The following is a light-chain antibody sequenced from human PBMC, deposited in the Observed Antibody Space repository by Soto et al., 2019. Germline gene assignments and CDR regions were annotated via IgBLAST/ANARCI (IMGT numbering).Light chain of an antibody. J-gene: IGKJ1*01. V-gene: IGKV1-5*01. Sequence: DIQMTQSPSTLSASVGDRVTITCRASQSISSWLAWYQQKPGKAPKLLIYDASSLESGVPSRFSGSGSGTEFTPTISSLQPDDFATYYFQGWTFGQGTKVEIK. CDR3: QGWT. CDR1: QSISSW. CDR2: DAS.